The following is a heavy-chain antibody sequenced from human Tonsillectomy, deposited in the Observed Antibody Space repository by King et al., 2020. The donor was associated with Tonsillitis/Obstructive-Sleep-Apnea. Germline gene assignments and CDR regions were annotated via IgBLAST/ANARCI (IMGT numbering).Heavy chain of an antibody. D-gene: IGHD1-1*01. V-gene: IGHV3-74*01. CDR1: EFTFSSYS. CDR3: ARDHSGTGAAFDI. CDR2: INIDGSST. Sequence: VQLVESGGGLVQPGGSLRLSCAVSEFTFSSYSMHWVRRAPGKGLVWVSHINIDGSSTNYADSVKCWFTISRDNAKNTLYLHMNSLRAEATAVYYCARDHSGTGAAFDIWGQGTMLTVSS. J-gene: IGHJ3*02.